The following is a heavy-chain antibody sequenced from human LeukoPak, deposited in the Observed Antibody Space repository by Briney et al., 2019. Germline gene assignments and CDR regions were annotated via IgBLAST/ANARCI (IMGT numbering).Heavy chain of an antibody. CDR2: IYYSGST. CDR1: GGSISGYY. CDR3: VRHLGVVIPAAPFDF. V-gene: IGHV4-59*08. Sequence: SETLSLTCTVSGGSISGYYWSWIRQPPGKGLEWIGYIYYSGSTNYNPSLKSRVTISVDTSKNQFSLKLSSVTAADTAVYYCVRHLGVVIPAAPFDFWGQGTLVTVSS. D-gene: IGHD2-2*01. J-gene: IGHJ4*02.